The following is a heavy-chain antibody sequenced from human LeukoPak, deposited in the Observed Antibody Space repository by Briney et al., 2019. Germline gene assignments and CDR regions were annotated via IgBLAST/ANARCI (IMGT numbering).Heavy chain of an antibody. CDR2: ISVYNGDT. Sequence: EASVKVSCKASGYTFSSYGITRVRQAPGQGLEWMGWISVYNGDTNYAQKIQGRVTMTTETSTSTAYMELRSLISNDTAVYYCASNTGSDSSGYAYWGQGTLVTVSS. J-gene: IGHJ4*02. V-gene: IGHV1-18*01. CDR3: ASNTGSDSSGYAY. D-gene: IGHD3-22*01. CDR1: GYTFSSYG.